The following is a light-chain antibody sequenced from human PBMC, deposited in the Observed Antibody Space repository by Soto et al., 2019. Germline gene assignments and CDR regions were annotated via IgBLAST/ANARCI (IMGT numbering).Light chain of an antibody. CDR1: QSVSSY. CDR2: DES. J-gene: IGKJ1*01. CDR3: QKYGSAPWT. Sequence: VLTQSPATLSVSPGESATLSCRASQSVSSYLAWYQQKTGQAPRLLIYDESNRATGIPDRFSGSGSGTDFNLTISRLEPEDFAVYYCQKYGSAPWTCGQGTKVDIK. V-gene: IGKV3-20*01.